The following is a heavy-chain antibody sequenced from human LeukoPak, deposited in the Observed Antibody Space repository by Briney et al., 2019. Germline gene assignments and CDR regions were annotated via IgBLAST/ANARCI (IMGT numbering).Heavy chain of an antibody. CDR3: AKDIGEFTDFYFDY. J-gene: IGHJ4*02. D-gene: IGHD3-10*01. CDR1: GFTFDDYA. CDR2: ISWNSGSI. V-gene: IGHV3-9*01. Sequence: GGSLRLSCAASGFTFDDYAMHWVRQAPGKGLEWVSGISWNSGSIGYADSVKGRFTISRDNAKNSLYLQMNSLRAEDTALYYCAKDIGEFTDFYFDYWGQGTLVTVSS.